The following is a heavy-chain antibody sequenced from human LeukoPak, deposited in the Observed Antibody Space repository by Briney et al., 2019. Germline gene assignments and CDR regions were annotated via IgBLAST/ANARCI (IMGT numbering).Heavy chain of an antibody. D-gene: IGHD6-19*01. Sequence: GGSLRLSGAASGFTVSRNNLIWVRQPPGKGLEWGSVIYSGDSTYYAESVQGRFTISRDRTKNTVYLQMNSLRAEDTAVYYCASGGHGGGWSNFEYWGQGTLVTVSS. CDR1: GFTVSRNN. CDR2: IYSGDST. V-gene: IGHV3-53*01. J-gene: IGHJ4*02. CDR3: ASGGHGGGWSNFEY.